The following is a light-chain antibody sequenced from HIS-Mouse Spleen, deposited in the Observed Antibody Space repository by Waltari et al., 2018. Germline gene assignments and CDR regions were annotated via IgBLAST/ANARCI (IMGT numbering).Light chain of an antibody. CDR3: AAWDDSLSGWV. V-gene: IGLV1-47*01. J-gene: IGLJ3*02. Sequence: QSVLTQPPSASGTPGQRVTISCSGSSSNIGSNYVYWYQPLPGTAPKLLIDRNNQRPSAVPGRFSGSKSGTSASLAISGLRSEDEADYYCAAWDDSLSGWVFGGGTKLTVL. CDR1: SSNIGSNY. CDR2: RNN.